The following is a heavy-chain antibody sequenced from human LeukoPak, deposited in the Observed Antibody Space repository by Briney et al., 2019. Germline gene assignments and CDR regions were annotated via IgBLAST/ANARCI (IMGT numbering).Heavy chain of an antibody. CDR3: AVHAYYYDSSGYYGLAQYYFDY. J-gene: IGHJ4*02. CDR2: ISAYNGNT. CDR1: GYTFATYG. Sequence: GASVKVSCKASGYTFATYGISWVRQAPGQGLEWMGWISAYNGNTNYAQKLQGRVTMTTDTSTSTAYMELRSLRSDDTAVYYCAVHAYYYDSSGYYGLAQYYFDYWGQGTLVTVSS. D-gene: IGHD3-22*01. V-gene: IGHV1-18*01.